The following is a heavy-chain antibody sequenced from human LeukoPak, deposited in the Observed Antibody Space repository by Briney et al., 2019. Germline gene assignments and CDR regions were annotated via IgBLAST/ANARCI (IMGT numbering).Heavy chain of an antibody. CDR3: ARDRGGIAAAAPDY. Sequence: ASVKVSCKASGYTFTSYYMHWVRQAPGQGLEWMGWINPNSGGTNYAQKFQGRVTMTRDTSISTAYMELSRLRSDDTAVYYCARDRGGIAAAAPDYWGQGTLVTVSS. V-gene: IGHV1-2*02. CDR1: GYTFTSYY. D-gene: IGHD6-13*01. J-gene: IGHJ4*02. CDR2: INPNSGGT.